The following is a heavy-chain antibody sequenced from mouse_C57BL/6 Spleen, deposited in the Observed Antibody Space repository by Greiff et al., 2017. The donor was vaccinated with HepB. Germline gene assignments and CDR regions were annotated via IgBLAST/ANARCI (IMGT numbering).Heavy chain of an antibody. CDR1: GYTFTDYY. Sequence: EVQLQQSGPELVKPGASVKISCKASGYTFTDYYMNWVKQSHGKSLEWIGDINPNNGGTSYNQKFKGKATLTVDKSSSTAYMELRSLTSEDSAVYYCARRGYGGDYWGQGTTLTVSS. D-gene: IGHD1-1*01. CDR2: INPNNGGT. J-gene: IGHJ2*01. V-gene: IGHV1-26*01. CDR3: ARRGYGGDY.